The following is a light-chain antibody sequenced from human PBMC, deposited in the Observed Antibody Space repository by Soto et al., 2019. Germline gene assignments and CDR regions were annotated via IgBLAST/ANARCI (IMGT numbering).Light chain of an antibody. CDR3: QQLKSYPLT. Sequence: IQMPQSPSSLSASVGDRVTITCRASQGISTYLNWYQQKPGKAPKLLIYAAPTLQSGAPSRFSGSGSGTEFALAISSLQPEDSATYYCQQLKSYPLTFGGGTKADIK. J-gene: IGKJ4*01. V-gene: IGKV1-9*01. CDR2: AAP. CDR1: QGISTY.